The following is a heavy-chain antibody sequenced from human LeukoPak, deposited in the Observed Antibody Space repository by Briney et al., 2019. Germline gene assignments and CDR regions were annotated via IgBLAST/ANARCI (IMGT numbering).Heavy chain of an antibody. V-gene: IGHV3-23*01. J-gene: IGHJ4*02. CDR1: GFTFSSYA. CDR3: AKGGGSSCYSPSDY. CDR2: ISGSGTDT. Sequence: PVGSLRLSCGGSGFTFSSYAMSWVRQAPGKGLEWVSAISGSGTDTFYANSVKGRFTISRDNPKNTLYLQMNSLRAEDTAVYYCAKGGGSSCYSPSDYWGQGTLVTVSS. D-gene: IGHD2-15*01.